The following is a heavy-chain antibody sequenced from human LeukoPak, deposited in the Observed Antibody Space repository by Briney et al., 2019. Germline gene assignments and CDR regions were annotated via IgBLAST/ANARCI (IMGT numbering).Heavy chain of an antibody. Sequence: SETLSLTCAVYGGSFSGYYWSWIRQPPGKGLEWIGEINHSGSTNYNPSLKSRVTISVDTSKNQFSLKLSSVTAADTAVYYCASPQIYYDSSGYSPGYFDYWGQGTLVTVSS. CDR2: INHSGST. J-gene: IGHJ4*02. CDR1: GGSFSGYY. CDR3: ASPQIYYDSSGYSPGYFDY. V-gene: IGHV4-34*01. D-gene: IGHD3-22*01.